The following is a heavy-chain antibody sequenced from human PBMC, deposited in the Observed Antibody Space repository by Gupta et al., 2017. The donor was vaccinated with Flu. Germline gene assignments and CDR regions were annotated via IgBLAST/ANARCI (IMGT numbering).Heavy chain of an antibody. Sequence: EVQLLESGGDLVQPGGSLKFSCAASGFTFSIYAMSWVRQAPGKGLEWVSTISHSGDNTYYADSVKGRFTISRDNSKNTLYLQMNSLRAEDTALYYCAKGRDSGWYSFDYWGQGTLVTVSS. CDR3: AKGRDSGWYSFDY. CDR2: ISHSGDNT. V-gene: IGHV3-23*01. D-gene: IGHD6-19*01. CDR1: GFTFSIYA. J-gene: IGHJ4*02.